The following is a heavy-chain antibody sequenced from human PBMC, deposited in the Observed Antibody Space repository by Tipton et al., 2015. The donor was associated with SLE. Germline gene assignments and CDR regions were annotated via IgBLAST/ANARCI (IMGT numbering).Heavy chain of an antibody. CDR2: TYYRSKWYN. Sequence: GLVKPSQTLSLTCAISGDSVSSNSAAWNWIRQSPSRGLEWLGRTYYRSKWYNDYAVSVTSRITINPDTSKNQSSLQLNSVTPEDTAVYYCSRGHYYDTSVSYYYYDYYMDVKGKGTTVTVSS. D-gene: IGHD3-22*01. V-gene: IGHV6-1*01. CDR3: SRGHYYDTSVSYYYYDYYMDV. CDR1: GDSVSSNSAA. J-gene: IGHJ6*03.